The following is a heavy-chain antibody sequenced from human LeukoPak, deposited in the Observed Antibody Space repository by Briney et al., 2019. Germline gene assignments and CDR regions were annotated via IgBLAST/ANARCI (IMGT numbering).Heavy chain of an antibody. V-gene: IGHV3-48*01. D-gene: IGHD1-26*01. CDR3: ARDEVGATYY. Sequence: GGSLRLSCAASGFTFSSYSMNWVRQAPGKGLEWVSYISSSSITIYYADSVKGRFTISRDNSKNTLYLQMNSLRAEDTAVYYCARDEVGATYYWGQGTLVTVSS. CDR1: GFTFSSYS. CDR2: ISSSSITI. J-gene: IGHJ4*02.